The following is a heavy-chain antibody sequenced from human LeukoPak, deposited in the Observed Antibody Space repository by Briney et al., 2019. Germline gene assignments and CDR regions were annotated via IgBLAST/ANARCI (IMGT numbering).Heavy chain of an antibody. CDR2: IRYDGSNK. V-gene: IGHV3-30*02. Sequence: PGGSVSSPCAASGFTFSSYGMHWVRQAPGKGLEWVAFIRYDGSNKYYADSVKGRFTISRDNSKNTLYLQMNSLRAEDTAVYYCAKDLQGYCSSISSSHMAVWGRGRTVTVSS. CDR1: GFTFSSYG. J-gene: IGHJ6*04. D-gene: IGHD2-2*01. CDR3: AKDLQGYCSSISSSHMAV.